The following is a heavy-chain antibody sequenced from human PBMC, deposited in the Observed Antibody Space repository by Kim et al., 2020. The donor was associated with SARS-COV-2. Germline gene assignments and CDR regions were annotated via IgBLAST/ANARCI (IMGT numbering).Heavy chain of an antibody. CDR2: IYYSGST. Sequence: SETLSLTCTVSGGSISSYYWSWIRQPPGKGLEWIGYIYYSGSTNYNPSLKSRVTISVDTSKNQFSLKLSSVTAADTAVYYCAGGVSSWYVGNNGFDPWGQGTLVTVSS. CDR1: GGSISSYY. D-gene: IGHD6-13*01. CDR3: AGGVSSWYVGNNGFDP. V-gene: IGHV4-59*01. J-gene: IGHJ5*02.